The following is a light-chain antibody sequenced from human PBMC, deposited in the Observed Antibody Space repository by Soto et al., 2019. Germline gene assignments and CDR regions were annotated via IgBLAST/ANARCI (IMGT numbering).Light chain of an antibody. CDR2: EES. V-gene: IGKV1-5*01. CDR1: QTISSW. Sequence: DIQMTQSPSTLSGSVGDRVTITCRASQTISSWLAWYQQKPGKAPKLLIYEESTLHSGVPSRFSGSGSGTEFTLTIGSLQPEDFATYYCQQVKSYPRTFGGGTKVEIK. J-gene: IGKJ4*01. CDR3: QQVKSYPRT.